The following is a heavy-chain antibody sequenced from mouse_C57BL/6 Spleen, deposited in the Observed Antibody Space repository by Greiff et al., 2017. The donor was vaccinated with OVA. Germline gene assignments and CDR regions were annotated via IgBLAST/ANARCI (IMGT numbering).Heavy chain of an antibody. D-gene: IGHD4-1*02. CDR2: IDPENGDT. CDR1: GFNIKDDY. Sequence: EVKLQESGAELVRPGASVKLSCTASGFNIKDDYMHWVKQRPEQGLEWIGWIDPENGDTEYASKFQGKATITADTSSNTAYLQLSSLTSEDTAVYYCTLNWAAWFAYWGQGTLVTVSA. CDR3: TLNWAAWFAY. V-gene: IGHV14-4*01. J-gene: IGHJ3*01.